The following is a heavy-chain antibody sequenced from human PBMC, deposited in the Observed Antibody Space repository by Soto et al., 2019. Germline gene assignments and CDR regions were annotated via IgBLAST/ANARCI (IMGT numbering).Heavy chain of an antibody. CDR2: ISGSGGST. V-gene: IGHV3-23*01. J-gene: IGHJ4*02. D-gene: IGHD2-15*01. CDR1: GFTFSSYA. Sequence: GGSLRLSCAASGFTFSSYAMSWVRQAPGKGLEWVSAISGSGGSTYYADSVKGRFTISRDNSKNTLYLQMNSLRAEDTAVYYCAKNRIVVVVAATADYWGQGTLVTVSS. CDR3: AKNRIVVVVAATADY.